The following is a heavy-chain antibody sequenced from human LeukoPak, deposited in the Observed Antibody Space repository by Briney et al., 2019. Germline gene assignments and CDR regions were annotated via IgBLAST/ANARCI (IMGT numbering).Heavy chain of an antibody. CDR1: GFTFSSYA. Sequence: GGSLRLSCAASGFTFSSYAMSWVRQAPGKGLEWVSAISGSGGSTYYADSVKGRFTISRDNSKNTLYLQMNSLRAEDTAVYYCAKDLDSSGWYNVDYWGQGTLVTVCS. J-gene: IGHJ4*02. CDR2: ISGSGGST. CDR3: AKDLDSSGWYNVDY. V-gene: IGHV3-23*01. D-gene: IGHD6-19*01.